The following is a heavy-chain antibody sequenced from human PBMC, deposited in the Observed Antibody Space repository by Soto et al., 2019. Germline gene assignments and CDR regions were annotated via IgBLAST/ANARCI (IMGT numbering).Heavy chain of an antibody. CDR3: AKMPDGVNSNSPYC. CDR2: TGGGIGP. CDR1: GFPFSNYA. D-gene: IGHD4-4*01. V-gene: IGHV3-23*01. Sequence: PGGSLRLSCAASGFPFSNYAMSWARQAPGKGLEWVSTTGGGIGPYYADSVKGRFTISRDNSKNTLYLQMNSLRAEDTAIYYCAKMPDGVNSNSPYCWGPGTLVTVSS. J-gene: IGHJ4*02.